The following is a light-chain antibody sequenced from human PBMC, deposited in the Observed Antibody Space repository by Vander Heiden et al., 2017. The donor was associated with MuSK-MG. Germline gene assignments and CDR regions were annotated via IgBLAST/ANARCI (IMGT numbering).Light chain of an antibody. CDR3: QQSYSTLTIT. CDR1: QSISSY. J-gene: IGKJ5*01. CDR2: AAS. Sequence: DIERTQCPSSLSASVGDRVTITCRASQSISSYLNWYQQKPGKAPKLLIYAASSLQSGVPSRFSGSGSGTDFTLTISSLQPEDFATYYCQQSYSTLTITFGQGTRLEIK. V-gene: IGKV1-39*01.